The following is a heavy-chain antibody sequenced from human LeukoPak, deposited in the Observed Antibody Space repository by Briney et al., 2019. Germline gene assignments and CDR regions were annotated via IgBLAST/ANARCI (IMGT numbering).Heavy chain of an antibody. CDR3: AELGITTIGGV. D-gene: IGHD3-10*02. V-gene: IGHV3-48*03. J-gene: IGHJ6*04. CDR2: ISSSGSTI. Sequence: GGSLRLSCAASGFTFSSYEMNWLRQAPGKGLEWVSYISSSGSTIYYADSVKGRFTISRDNAKNSLYLQMNSLRAEDTAVYYCAELGITTIGGVWGKGTTVTISS. CDR1: GFTFSSYE.